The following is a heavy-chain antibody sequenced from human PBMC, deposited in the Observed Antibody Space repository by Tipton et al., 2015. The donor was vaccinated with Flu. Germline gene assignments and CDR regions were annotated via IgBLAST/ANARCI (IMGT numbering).Heavy chain of an antibody. CDR3: ARPLNSGREYAFDI. D-gene: IGHD1-26*01. V-gene: IGHV4-38-2*02. CDR2: IYHSGST. CDR1: GYSTSSGYY. J-gene: IGHJ3*02. Sequence: TLSLTCTVSGYSTSSGYYWGWIRQAPGEGLEWIATIYHSGSTYYNPSLKSRVTISMDTSKNQFSLKLNSVTAADTAVYYCARPLNSGREYAFDIWGQGTKVTVSA.